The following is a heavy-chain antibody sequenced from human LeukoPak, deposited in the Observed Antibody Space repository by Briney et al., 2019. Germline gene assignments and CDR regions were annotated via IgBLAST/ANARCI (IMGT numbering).Heavy chain of an antibody. CDR2: INYSGNT. V-gene: IGHV4-39*07. CDR3: ARGIYPSFNWFDP. CDR1: GGSISSSSYY. Sequence: SETLSLTCTVSGGSISSSSYYWGWICQPPGKGLQWIGSINYSGNTYYNPSLKSRVTISVDTSKNQFSLKLSSVTAADTAVYYCARGIYPSFNWFDPWGQGTLVTVSS. J-gene: IGHJ5*02. D-gene: IGHD5-12*01.